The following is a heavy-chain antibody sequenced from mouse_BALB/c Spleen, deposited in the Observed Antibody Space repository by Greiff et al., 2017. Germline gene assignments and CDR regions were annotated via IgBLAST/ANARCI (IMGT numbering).Heavy chain of an antibody. CDR2: INPGSGGT. CDR3: ALYYDYDGEDY. D-gene: IGHD2-4*01. Sequence: VQLQQSGAELVRPGTSVKVSCKASGYAFTNYLIEWVKQRPGQGLEWIGVINPGSGGTNYNEKFKGKATLTADKSSNTAYMQLSSLTSDDSAVYFCALYYDYDGEDYWGQGTSVTVSS. CDR1: GYAFTNYL. J-gene: IGHJ4*01. V-gene: IGHV1-54*01.